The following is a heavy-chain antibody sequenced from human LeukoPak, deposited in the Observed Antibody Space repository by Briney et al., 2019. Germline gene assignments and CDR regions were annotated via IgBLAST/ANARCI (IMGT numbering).Heavy chain of an antibody. CDR3: ARGNVECIGDICYKRGNWFDP. Sequence: ASVKVSCKASGYTFIGNYIHWVQQAPGQGLEWMGWINPKSGATSSARKFQGRVTMTRDTSIGTAYMELSRLRSDDTAVYYCARGNVECIGDICYKRGNWFDPWGQGTLVTVSS. CDR2: INPKSGAT. V-gene: IGHV1-2*02. CDR1: GYTFIGNY. D-gene: IGHD2-8*02. J-gene: IGHJ5*02.